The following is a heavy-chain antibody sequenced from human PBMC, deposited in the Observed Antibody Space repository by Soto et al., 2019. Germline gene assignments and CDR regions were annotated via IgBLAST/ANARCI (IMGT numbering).Heavy chain of an antibody. V-gene: IGHV3-9*01. CDR1: GFTFDDYA. CDR2: SSRNSGSI. Sequence: SLSLSCAVSGFTFDDYAIHWVRQAPRQGLGWVSGSSRNSGSIGYADSVKGRFTISRDNAKNSLYPQMNSLRAEDTALYYCARGGHSYGWYYYGMDVWGQGTTVTVSS. CDR3: ARGGHSYGWYYYGMDV. D-gene: IGHD5-18*01. J-gene: IGHJ6*02.